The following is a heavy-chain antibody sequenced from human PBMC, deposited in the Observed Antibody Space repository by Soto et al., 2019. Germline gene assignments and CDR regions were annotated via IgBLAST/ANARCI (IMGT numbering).Heavy chain of an antibody. CDR2: IYPGDSDT. Sequence: PGESLKISCKGSGYRFTSYWIGWVRQMPGKGLEWMGIIYPGDSDTRYSPSFQGQVTISADKSISTAYPQWSSLKASDTAMYYCARTSAAGKYYYGMDVWGQGTTVTVSS. D-gene: IGHD6-13*01. V-gene: IGHV5-51*01. CDR1: GYRFTSYW. J-gene: IGHJ6*02. CDR3: ARTSAAGKYYYGMDV.